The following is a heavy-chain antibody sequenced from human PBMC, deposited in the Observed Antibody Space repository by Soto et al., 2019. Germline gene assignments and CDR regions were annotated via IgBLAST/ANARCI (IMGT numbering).Heavy chain of an antibody. CDR1: GFTFDDYA. Sequence: GGSLRLSCAASGFTFDDYAMHWVRQAPGKGLEWVSGISWNSGSIGYADSVKGRFTISRDNAKNSLYLQMNSLRAEDTALYYCASPVVRDAFDIWGQGTMVTVSS. CDR2: ISWNSGSI. CDR3: ASPVVRDAFDI. V-gene: IGHV3-9*01. D-gene: IGHD2-15*01. J-gene: IGHJ3*02.